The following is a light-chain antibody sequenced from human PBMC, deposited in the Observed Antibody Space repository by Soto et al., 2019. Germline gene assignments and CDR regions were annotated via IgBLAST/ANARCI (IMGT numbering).Light chain of an antibody. CDR2: DVS. CDR3: SSYTSSSTLYV. V-gene: IGLV2-14*01. Sequence: QSVLTQPASVSGSPGHSITISCTGTSSDVGGYNYVSWYQQHPGKAPKLMIYDVSNRPSGVSNRFSGSKSGNTAPLTISGLQAEDEADYYCSSYTSSSTLYVFGTGTKVTVL. CDR1: SSDVGGYNY. J-gene: IGLJ1*01.